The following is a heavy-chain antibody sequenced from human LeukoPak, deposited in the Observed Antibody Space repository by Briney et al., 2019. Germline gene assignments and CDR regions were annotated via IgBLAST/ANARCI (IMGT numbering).Heavy chain of an antibody. Sequence: PSETLSLTCTVSGGSISSYYWTWIRQPPGKGLEWIGYIYHTGNIKYNPSLNSRVTISIDTSKNQFSLKLSSVIAADTAVYYCARFGSGWWYNDYWGQGTLVTVSS. CDR1: GGSISSYY. CDR3: ARFGSGWWYNDY. CDR2: IYHTGNI. J-gene: IGHJ4*02. D-gene: IGHD6-19*01. V-gene: IGHV4-59*01.